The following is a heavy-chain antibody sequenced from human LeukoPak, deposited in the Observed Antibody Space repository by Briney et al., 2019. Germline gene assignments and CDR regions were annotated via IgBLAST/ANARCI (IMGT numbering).Heavy chain of an antibody. CDR1: GGSISSYY. Sequence: AETLSLTCTVWGGSISSYYWSWIRHPPGKGLEGIGYIYYSGSTNYHPSLKSRVTISVDTSKNQFSLKLSSVTAAVTAVYYCARDDSSGYDYWGQGTLVTVSS. J-gene: IGHJ4*02. CDR2: IYYSGST. CDR3: ARDDSSGYDY. V-gene: IGHV4-59*01. D-gene: IGHD3-22*01.